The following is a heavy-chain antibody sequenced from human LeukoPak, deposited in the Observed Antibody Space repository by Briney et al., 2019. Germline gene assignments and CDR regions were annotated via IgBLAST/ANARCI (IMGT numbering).Heavy chain of an antibody. V-gene: IGHV1-2*06. CDR2: INPDTGAT. J-gene: IGHJ5*02. Sequence: GESLKISCKGSGYPFTGYYIHWVRQAPGQGLEWMGRINPDTGATDYAQRFQGRFTMTRDTSITTAYMELSRLTSDGTAMYYCAKVPPSITAAGNWLDPWGQGALVTVSS. CDR1: GYPFTGYY. D-gene: IGHD6-13*01. CDR3: AKVPPSITAAGNWLDP.